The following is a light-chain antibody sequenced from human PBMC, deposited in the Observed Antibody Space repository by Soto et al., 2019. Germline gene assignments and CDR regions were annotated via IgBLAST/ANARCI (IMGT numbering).Light chain of an antibody. V-gene: IGKV1-13*02. Sequence: AIQLTQSPSSLSASVGDRVTITCRASQGISSALAWYQQIPGKTPKVLIYDASSLGSGVPSRFSGSGSGTEGAPTISSLQPEDVATKYGQQFNSYPHTFGQGTKLEI. CDR1: QGISSA. CDR2: DAS. J-gene: IGKJ2*01. CDR3: QQFNSYPHT.